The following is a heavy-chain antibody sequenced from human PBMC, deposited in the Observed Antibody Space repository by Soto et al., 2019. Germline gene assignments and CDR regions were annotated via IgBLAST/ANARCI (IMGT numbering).Heavy chain of an antibody. CDR2: ISYDGSNN. V-gene: IGHV3-30-3*01. CDR1: GFPFSPYT. D-gene: IGHD3-22*01. J-gene: IGHJ6*03. Sequence: GLPLRLSCSASGFPFSPYTIHLVRQAPGKGLEWVALISYDGSNNYYADSVKGRFTTSRDNSKNTLYLQMTSLRAGDTAVYFCARGSQYYYDGRGHLDVWG. CDR3: ARGSQYYYDGRGHLDV.